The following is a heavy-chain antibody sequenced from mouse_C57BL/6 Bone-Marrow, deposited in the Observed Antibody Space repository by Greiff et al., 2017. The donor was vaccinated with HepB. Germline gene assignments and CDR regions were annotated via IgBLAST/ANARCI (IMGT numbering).Heavy chain of an antibody. Sequence: QVQLQQPGAELVRPGTSVKLSCKASGYTFTSYWMHWVKQRPGQGLEWIGVIDPSDSYTNYNQKFKGKATLTVDTSSSTAYMQLSSLTSEDSSVYYCTTVVVFDYWCQGTTLTVSS. D-gene: IGHD1-1*01. J-gene: IGHJ2*01. CDR3: TTVVVFDY. CDR2: IDPSDSYT. V-gene: IGHV1-59*01. CDR1: GYTFTSYW.